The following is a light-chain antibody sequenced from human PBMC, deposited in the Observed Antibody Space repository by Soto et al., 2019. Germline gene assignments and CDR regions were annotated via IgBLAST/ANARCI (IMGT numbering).Light chain of an antibody. CDR1: QGISSY. CDR3: QQLNSYPHT. Sequence: IQLTQSPSSLSASVGDRVTITCRASQGISSYLAWYQQKPGKAPKLLIYAASTLQSGVPSRFSGSGSGTDFTLTISSLQPEDFATDYCQQLNSYPHTFGPGTKVDIK. CDR2: AAS. V-gene: IGKV1-9*01. J-gene: IGKJ3*01.